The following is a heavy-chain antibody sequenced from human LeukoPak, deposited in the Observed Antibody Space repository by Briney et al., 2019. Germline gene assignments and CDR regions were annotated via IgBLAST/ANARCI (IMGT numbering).Heavy chain of an antibody. Sequence: GGSLRLSCAASGFTFSDYGMHWVRQAPGKGLEWVAFIRYDGSNKNYADSVKGRFTISRDNSKNTLYLQMNSLRAEDTAVFYCAEVVRQRCSGWSEDYNYYMGVWGKGTTVTISS. J-gene: IGHJ6*03. CDR2: IRYDGSNK. D-gene: IGHD6-19*01. CDR1: GFTFSDYG. CDR3: AEVVRQRCSGWSEDYNYYMGV. V-gene: IGHV3-30*02.